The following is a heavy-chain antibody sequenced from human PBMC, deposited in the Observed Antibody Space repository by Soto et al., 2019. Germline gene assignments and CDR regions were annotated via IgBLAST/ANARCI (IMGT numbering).Heavy chain of an antibody. V-gene: IGHV1-46*01. J-gene: IGHJ3*02. CDR3: ASPIGGSYNAFDI. CDR1: GYTFISYY. D-gene: IGHD1-26*01. Sequence: ASVKVSCKASGYTFISYYIHWVRQAPGQGLQWMGITNPSGSITTYAQKFQGRVTMTRDTSTSTVYMELSSLTSDDTAAYYCASPIGGSYNAFDIWGQGTMVTVSS. CDR2: TNPSGSIT.